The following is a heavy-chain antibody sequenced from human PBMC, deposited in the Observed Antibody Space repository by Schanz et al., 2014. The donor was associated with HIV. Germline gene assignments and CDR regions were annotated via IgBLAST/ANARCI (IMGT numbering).Heavy chain of an antibody. CDR1: GFTFSSYG. J-gene: IGHJ4*02. CDR3: AKPEYDSRGNSQSHFDS. Sequence: QVQLVESGGGVVQPGRSLRLSCAASGFTFSSYGMYWVRQAPGKGLEWVAVISHDGSKKYYADSVNGRFTISRDNSKNTLYLQMTTLRTEDTAVYYCAKPEYDSRGNSQSHFDSWGQGTLVTVSS. CDR2: ISHDGSKK. V-gene: IGHV3-30*18. D-gene: IGHD3-22*01.